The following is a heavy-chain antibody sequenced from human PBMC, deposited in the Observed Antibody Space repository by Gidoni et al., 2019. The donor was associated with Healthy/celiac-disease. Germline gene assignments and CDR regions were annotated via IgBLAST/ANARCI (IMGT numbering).Heavy chain of an antibody. J-gene: IGHJ4*02. Sequence: EVQLVESGGCLVKPGGSMRLSCAASGFTFSSYSMNWVRQAPGKGLEWVSSISSSSSYIYYADSVKGRFTISRDNAKNSLYLQMNSRRAEDTAVYYCARDLQWLVSYWGQGTLVTVSS. CDR3: ARDLQWLVSY. CDR2: ISSSSSYI. V-gene: IGHV3-21*01. D-gene: IGHD6-19*01. CDR1: GFTFSSYS.